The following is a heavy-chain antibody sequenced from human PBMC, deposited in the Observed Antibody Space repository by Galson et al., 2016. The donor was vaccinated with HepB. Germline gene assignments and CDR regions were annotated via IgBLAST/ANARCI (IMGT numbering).Heavy chain of an antibody. D-gene: IGHD3-16*02. CDR1: GFAVRSNF. Sequence: SLRLSCAVSGFAVRSNFMPWVRQAPGKGLEWVSLIYSGGSTYYADSVRGRFTISRDISKNTLFLETLNLRAEDTAVYYCARVQTFYDYTWGTSRPRYFDYWGQGTLVTVSS. CDR2: IYSGGST. J-gene: IGHJ4*02. V-gene: IGHV3-53*01. CDR3: ARVQTFYDYTWGTSRPRYFDY.